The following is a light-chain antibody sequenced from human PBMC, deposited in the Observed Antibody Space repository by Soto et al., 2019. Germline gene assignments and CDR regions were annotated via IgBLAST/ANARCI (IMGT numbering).Light chain of an antibody. Sequence: SYELTQPPSVSVAPGQTASITCGGNNIGSKTVHWYQQKPGQAPVSVVNDDSDRPSGIPERFSGSNSGNTATLTISRVEDADEADYYCQVWDSGTDHFVFGTGTKLTVL. CDR3: QVWDSGTDHFV. CDR1: NIGSKT. V-gene: IGLV3-21*02. J-gene: IGLJ1*01. CDR2: DDS.